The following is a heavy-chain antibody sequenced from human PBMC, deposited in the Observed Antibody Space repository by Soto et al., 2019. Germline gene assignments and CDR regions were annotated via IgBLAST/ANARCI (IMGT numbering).Heavy chain of an antibody. CDR3: ARGAVTTFYYYYGMDV. Sequence: PLELLCLRYTVDGGNFGGFGWSWIRQPPGKGLEWIGEINHSGSTNYNPSLKSRVTISVDTSKNQFSLKLSSVTAADTAVYYCARGAVTTFYYYYGMDVWGQGTTVTVSS. CDR1: GGNFGGFG. V-gene: IGHV4-34*01. CDR2: INHSGST. D-gene: IGHD4-4*01. J-gene: IGHJ6*02.